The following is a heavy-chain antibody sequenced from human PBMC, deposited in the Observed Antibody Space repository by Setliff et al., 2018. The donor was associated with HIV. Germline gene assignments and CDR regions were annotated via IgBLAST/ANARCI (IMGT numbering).Heavy chain of an antibody. V-gene: IGHV1-2*02. Sequence: ASVKVSCKASGYTFTSDYIHWVRQAPGQGLEWMGWINPNSGGTTYAQKFQGRVTMTRDTSISTAYMEVSRLRSDDTAVYYCARGMDYYDTSGYYVFTGYMDVWGKGTTVTVSS. D-gene: IGHD3-22*01. CDR1: GYTFTSDY. CDR2: INPNSGGT. CDR3: ARGMDYYDTSGYYVFTGYMDV. J-gene: IGHJ6*03.